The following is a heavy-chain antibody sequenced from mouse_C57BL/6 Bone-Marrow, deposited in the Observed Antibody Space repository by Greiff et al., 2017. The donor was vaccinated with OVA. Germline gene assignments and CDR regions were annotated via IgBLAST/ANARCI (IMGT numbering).Heavy chain of an antibody. J-gene: IGHJ4*01. Sequence: VQLQQSGPVLVKPGASVKMSCKASGYTFTDYYMNWVKQSHGKSLEWIGVINPYNGGTSYNQKFKGKATLTVDKSSSTAYMELNSLTSEDSAVYYCARSNGYDYAMDYWGQGTSVTVSS. V-gene: IGHV1-19*01. D-gene: IGHD2-2*01. CDR3: ARSNGYDYAMDY. CDR1: GYTFTDYY. CDR2: INPYNGGT.